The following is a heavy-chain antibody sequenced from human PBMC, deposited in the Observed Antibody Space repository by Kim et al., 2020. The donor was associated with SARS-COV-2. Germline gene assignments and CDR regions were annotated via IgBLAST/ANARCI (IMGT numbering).Heavy chain of an antibody. CDR3: ARDGLYSSSWYEGGNFFDC. CDR2: ISYDGSNK. V-gene: IGHV3-30*04. D-gene: IGHD6-13*01. J-gene: IGHJ4*02. Sequence: GGSLRLSCAASGFTFSSYAMHWVRQAPGKGLEWVAVISYDGSNKYYADSVKGRFTISRDNSKNTLYLQMNSLRAEDTAVYYCARDGLYSSSWYEGGNFFDCWVQGTLLTVSS. CDR1: GFTFSSYA.